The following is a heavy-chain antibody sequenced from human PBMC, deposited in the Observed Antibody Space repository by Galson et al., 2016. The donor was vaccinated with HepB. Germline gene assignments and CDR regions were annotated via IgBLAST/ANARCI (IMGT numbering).Heavy chain of an antibody. V-gene: IGHV3-23*01. D-gene: IGHD6-19*01. J-gene: IGHJ4*02. Sequence: RQAPGKGLEWVSAISGDGGSTYYAGSVQGRFTSSRDRSTNTMYLQMNSLRTDDTAVYYCARFTQEWLDRVYYFDYWGQGTLVTVSS. CDR3: ARFTQEWLDRVYYFDY. CDR2: ISGDGGST.